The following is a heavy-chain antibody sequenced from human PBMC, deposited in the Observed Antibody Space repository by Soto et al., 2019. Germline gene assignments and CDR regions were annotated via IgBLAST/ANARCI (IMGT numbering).Heavy chain of an antibody. V-gene: IGHV1-69*13. CDR1: GGTFSCYA. J-gene: IGHJ4*02. CDR3: ARQVEMASYYFDY. CDR2: IIPIFGTA. D-gene: IGHD2-2*01. Sequence: SVKVSCKASGGTFSCYAISWVRQAPGQGLEWMGGIIPIFGTANYAQKFQGRVTITADESTSTAYMELSSLRSEDTAVYYCARQVEMASYYFDYWGQGTLVTSPQ.